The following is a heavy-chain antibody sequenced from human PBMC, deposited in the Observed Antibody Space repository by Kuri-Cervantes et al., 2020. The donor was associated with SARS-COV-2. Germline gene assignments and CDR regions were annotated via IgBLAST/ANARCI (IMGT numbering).Heavy chain of an antibody. CDR2: ISSSGSTI. J-gene: IGHJ3*02. V-gene: IGHV3-48*03. CDR3: ARDAYCGGDCYWLAFDI. D-gene: IGHD2-21*01. Sequence: GESLKISCEASGLTFSSSWMNWVRQAPGKGLEWVSYISSSGSTIYYADSVKGRFTISRDNAKNSLYLQMNSLRAEDTAVYYCARDAYCGGDCYWLAFDIWGQGTMVTVSS. CDR1: GLTFSSSW.